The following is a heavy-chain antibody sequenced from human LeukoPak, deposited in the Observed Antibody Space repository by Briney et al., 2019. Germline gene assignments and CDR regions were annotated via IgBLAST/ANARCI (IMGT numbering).Heavy chain of an antibody. CDR2: IRGTGGST. D-gene: IGHD6-13*01. J-gene: IGHJ4*02. CDR1: GFTFSSFA. V-gene: IGHV3-23*01. Sequence: GGSLRLSCAASGFTFSSFAMTWVRQAPGKGLQWVSGIRGTGGSTYYADSVKGRFTISRDNSKNILYLQMNSLRAEDTAVYYCAKDTSNSWYGLDFWGQGTLVTVSS. CDR3: AKDTSNSWYGLDF.